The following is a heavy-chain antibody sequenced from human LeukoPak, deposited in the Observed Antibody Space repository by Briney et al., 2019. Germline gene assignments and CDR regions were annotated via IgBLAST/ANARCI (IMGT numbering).Heavy chain of an antibody. CDR3: ARPAAPTRKYWSPYSGYFDY. CDR2: INPNSGGT. Sequence: ASVKVSCKASGYTFTGYYMHWVRQAPGQGLEWMGWINPNSGGTNYAQKFQGRVTMTRDKSISTAYLQWSSLKASDTAMYYCARPAAPTRKYWSPYSGYFDYWGQGTLVTVSS. V-gene: IGHV1-2*02. CDR1: GYTFTGYY. J-gene: IGHJ4*02. D-gene: IGHD1-26*01.